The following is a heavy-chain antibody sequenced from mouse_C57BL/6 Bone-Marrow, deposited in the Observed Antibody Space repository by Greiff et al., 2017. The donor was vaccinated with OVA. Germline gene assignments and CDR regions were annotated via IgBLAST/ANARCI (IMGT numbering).Heavy chain of an antibody. CDR1: GFTFSDYY. V-gene: IGHV5-12*01. J-gene: IGHJ4*01. CDR3: ARRGNSNYSAMDY. CDR2: ISNGGGST. Sequence: EVKVVESGGGLVQPGGSLKLSCAASGFTFSDYYMYWVRQTPEKRLEWVAYISNGGGSTYSPDTVKGRFTISRDNDKNTLYLQMSRLKSADTAMYYCARRGNSNYSAMDYWGQGTSVTVSA. D-gene: IGHD2-5*01.